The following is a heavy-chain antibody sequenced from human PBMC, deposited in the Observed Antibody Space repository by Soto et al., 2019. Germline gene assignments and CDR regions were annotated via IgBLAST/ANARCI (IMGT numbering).Heavy chain of an antibody. J-gene: IGHJ4*02. V-gene: IGHV1-18*01. CDR2: ISAHNGNT. CDR3: ARGRYGDY. Sequence: QVHLVQSGAEVKKPGASVKVSCKGSGYAFTTYGITWVRQAPGQGLEWMGWISAHNGNTTYAQKLQGRVTVTRDTSTSTAYMELRRLRSDATAGYYCARGRYGDYWGQGALVTVSS. D-gene: IGHD1-1*01. CDR1: GYAFTTYG.